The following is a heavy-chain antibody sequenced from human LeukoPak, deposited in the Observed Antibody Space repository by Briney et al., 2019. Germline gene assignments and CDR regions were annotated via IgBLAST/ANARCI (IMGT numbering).Heavy chain of an antibody. J-gene: IGHJ6*02. V-gene: IGHV3-23*01. CDR3: AKYIGCYGSGSYHGMDV. CDR1: GFTFSSYA. CDR2: ISGSGGST. Sequence: GGSLRLSCAASGFTFSSYAMSWVRQAPGKGLEWVSAISGSGGSTYYADSVKGRFTISRDNSKNTLYLQMNSLRAEDTAVYYCAKYIGCYGSGSYHGMDVWGQGTTVTVSS. D-gene: IGHD3-10*01.